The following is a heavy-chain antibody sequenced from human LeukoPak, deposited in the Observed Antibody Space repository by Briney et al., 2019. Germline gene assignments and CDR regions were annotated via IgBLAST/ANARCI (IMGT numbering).Heavy chain of an antibody. V-gene: IGHV1-2*02. D-gene: IGHD6-13*01. J-gene: IGHJ4*02. CDR1: GYTFTGYY. Sequence: GASVKVSCKASGYTFTGYYMHWVRQAPGQGLEWMGWINPNSGGTNYAQKFQGRVTMTRDTSISTVYMELSRLRSDDTAVYYCARVWGYTSTWFDYWGQGTLVTVSS. CDR3: ARVWGYTSTWFDY. CDR2: INPNSGGT.